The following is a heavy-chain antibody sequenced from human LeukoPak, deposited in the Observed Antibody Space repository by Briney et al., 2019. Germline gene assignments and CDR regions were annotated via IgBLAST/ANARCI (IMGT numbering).Heavy chain of an antibody. V-gene: IGHV3-23*01. CDR1: GFTFSSYA. CDR3: ARTQQARIYSSGWYTDY. CDR2: ISGSGGST. J-gene: IGHJ4*02. Sequence: GGSLRLSCAASGFTFSSYAMSWVRQAPGKGLEWVSAISGSGGSTYYADSVKGRFTISRDNSKNTLYLQMNSLRAEDTAVYYCARTQQARIYSSGWYTDYWGQGTLVTVSS. D-gene: IGHD6-19*01.